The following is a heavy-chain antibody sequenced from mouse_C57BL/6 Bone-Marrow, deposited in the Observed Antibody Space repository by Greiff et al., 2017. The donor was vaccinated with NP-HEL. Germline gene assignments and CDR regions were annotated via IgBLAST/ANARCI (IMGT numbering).Heavy chain of an antibody. D-gene: IGHD1-1*01. CDR3: ARDYYGSSFWYFDV. CDR2: IDPSDSST. Sequence: QVQLQQPGAELVKPGASVKLSCKASGYTFTSYWMQWVKQRPGQGLEWIGEIDPSDSSTNYNQKFKGKATLTVDTSSSTAYMQLSSLTSEDSAVYYWARDYYGSSFWYFDVWGTGTTVTVSS. V-gene: IGHV1-50*01. J-gene: IGHJ1*03. CDR1: GYTFTSYW.